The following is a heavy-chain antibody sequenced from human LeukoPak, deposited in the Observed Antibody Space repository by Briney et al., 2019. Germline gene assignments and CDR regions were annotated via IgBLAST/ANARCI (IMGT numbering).Heavy chain of an antibody. CDR1: GFTFSSYW. D-gene: IGHD1-26*01. Sequence: GGFLRLSCAASGFTFSSYWMSWVRQAPGKGLEWVANIKEDGSEKYYVDSVKGRFTISRDNAKNSLYLQMNSLRAEDTAVYYCARVASGRYDFDFWGQGTLVTVSS. CDR2: IKEDGSEK. V-gene: IGHV3-7*01. CDR3: ARVASGRYDFDF. J-gene: IGHJ4*02.